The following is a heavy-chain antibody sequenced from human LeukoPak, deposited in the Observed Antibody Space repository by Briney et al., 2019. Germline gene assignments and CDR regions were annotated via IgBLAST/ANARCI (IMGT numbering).Heavy chain of an antibody. CDR1: GYSFTSYW. Sequence: HGESLKISCKGSGYSFTSYWIGWVRQMPGKGLEWMGIIYPGDSDTRYSPSFQGQVTISADKSISTAYLQWSSLKASDTAMYYCASRVTGVLKLRQKRGDAFDIWGQGTMVTVSS. V-gene: IGHV5-51*01. D-gene: IGHD5-12*01. CDR3: ASRVTGVLKLRQKRGDAFDI. J-gene: IGHJ3*02. CDR2: IYPGDSDT.